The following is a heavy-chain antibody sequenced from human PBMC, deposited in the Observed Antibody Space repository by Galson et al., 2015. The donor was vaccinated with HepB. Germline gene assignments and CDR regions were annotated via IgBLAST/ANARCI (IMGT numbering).Heavy chain of an antibody. Sequence: SLRLSCAASGLTFGQTHMHWLRQAPGKGLEWVALISDDGTNKVYGESVKGRFTVSRDNPENTMYLEVDSLKPEDTALYHCATESHSSGQAGIFGLWGQGTMVTVS. CDR2: ISDDGTNK. J-gene: IGHJ3*01. D-gene: IGHD6-19*01. CDR3: ATESHSSGQAGIFGL. CDR1: GLTFGQTH. V-gene: IGHV3-30*03.